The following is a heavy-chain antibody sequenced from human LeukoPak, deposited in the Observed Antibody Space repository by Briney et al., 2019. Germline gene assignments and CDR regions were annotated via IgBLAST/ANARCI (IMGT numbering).Heavy chain of an antibody. V-gene: IGHV6-1*01. Sequence: SQTLSLTSAISGDSVSSNSAAWNWIRQSPSRGLEWLGRTYYRSKWFNDYAVSVKSRITINPDTSKNQFSLHLSSVTPDDTGVYYCARGTASLDYWGQGILVTVSS. J-gene: IGHJ4*02. CDR3: ARGTASLDY. CDR2: TYYRSKWFN. CDR1: GDSVSSNSAA.